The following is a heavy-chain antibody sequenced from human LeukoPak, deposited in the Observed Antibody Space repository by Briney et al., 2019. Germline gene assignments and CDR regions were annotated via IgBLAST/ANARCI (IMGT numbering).Heavy chain of an antibody. Sequence: LAGGSLRLSCAASGFTFSSYGMHWVRQAPGKGLEWVAFIRYDGSNKYYADSVKGRFTISRDNSKNTLYLQMNSLRAEDTAVYYCANVFTMVRGVIHGDYWGQGTLVTVSS. V-gene: IGHV3-30*02. D-gene: IGHD3-10*01. CDR3: ANVFTMVRGVIHGDY. J-gene: IGHJ4*02. CDR1: GFTFSSYG. CDR2: IRYDGSNK.